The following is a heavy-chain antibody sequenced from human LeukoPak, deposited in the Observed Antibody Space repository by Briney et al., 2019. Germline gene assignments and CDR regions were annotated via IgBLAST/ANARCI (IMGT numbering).Heavy chain of an antibody. J-gene: IGHJ4*02. D-gene: IGHD2-21*02. V-gene: IGHV3-23*01. CDR2: ISGSGGTT. CDR1: EFTFSSYS. CDR3: ATEATYCTAACYSLSGY. Sequence: PGGSLRLSCAASEFTFSSYSLTWVRQAPGKGLEWVSLISGSGGTTYYADSVRGRFTISRDNSKNTLYLQMNTLRAGDTAVYYCATEATYCTAACYSLSGYWGQGTLVTVSS.